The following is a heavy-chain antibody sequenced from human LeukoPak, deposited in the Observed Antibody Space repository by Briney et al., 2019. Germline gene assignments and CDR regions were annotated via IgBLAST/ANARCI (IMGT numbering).Heavy chain of an antibody. CDR2: IYYSGST. D-gene: IGHD3-10*01. Sequence: SETLSLTCTVSGGSISSYYWSWIRQPPGKGLEWIGYIYYSGSTNYNPSLKSRVTISVDTSKNQFSLKLSSVTAADTAVYYCARDLWFGELFYGMDVWGQGTTVTVSS. V-gene: IGHV4-59*12. J-gene: IGHJ6*02. CDR1: GGSISSYY. CDR3: ARDLWFGELFYGMDV.